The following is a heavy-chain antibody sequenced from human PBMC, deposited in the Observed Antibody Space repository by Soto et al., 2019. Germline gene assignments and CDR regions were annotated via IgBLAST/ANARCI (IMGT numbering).Heavy chain of an antibody. D-gene: IGHD6-13*01. CDR2: INHSGST. CDR3: ARGFLAAAGTWLAADYYGMDV. Sequence: QVQLQQWGAGLLKPSETLSLTCAVYGGSFSGYYWSWIRQPPGKGLEWIGEINHSGSTNYNPSLKSRVTISVDTSKNQFSLKLSSVTAADTAVYYCARGFLAAAGTWLAADYYGMDVWGQGTTVTVSS. J-gene: IGHJ6*02. V-gene: IGHV4-34*01. CDR1: GGSFSGYY.